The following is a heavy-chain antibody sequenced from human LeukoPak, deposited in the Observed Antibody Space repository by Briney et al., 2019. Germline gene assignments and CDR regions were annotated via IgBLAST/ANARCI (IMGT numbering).Heavy chain of an antibody. CDR1: GGSFSGYY. Sequence: SETLSLTCAVYGGSFSGYYWSWIRPPPGKGLEWIGEINHSGSNNYNLSLKSRVTISVDTSKNQFSLKLSSVTAADTAVYYCARNRPRTVAVAGYFDYWGQGTLVTVSS. J-gene: IGHJ4*02. CDR2: INHSGSN. D-gene: IGHD6-19*01. CDR3: ARNRPRTVAVAGYFDY. V-gene: IGHV4-34*01.